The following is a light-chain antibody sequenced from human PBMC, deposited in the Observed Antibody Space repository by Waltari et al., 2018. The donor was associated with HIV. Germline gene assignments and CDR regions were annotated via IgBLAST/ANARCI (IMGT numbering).Light chain of an antibody. CDR3: LLYYNGPSWL. CDR1: TGPVTSGHH. J-gene: IGLJ3*02. Sequence: QTVVTQEPSLTVSPGGTVTLTCSSTTGPVTSGHHASWFQVRPGQGPRPLIFGTSNRHSWTPARFSGSLLGDKAALTLSGVLPEDEADYFCLLYYNGPSWLFGGGNRLSVL. CDR2: GTS. V-gene: IGLV7-43*01.